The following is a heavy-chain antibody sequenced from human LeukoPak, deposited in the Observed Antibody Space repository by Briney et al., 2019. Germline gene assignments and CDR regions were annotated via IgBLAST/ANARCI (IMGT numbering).Heavy chain of an antibody. D-gene: IGHD3-22*01. CDR3: AKGRRGSSYVHYFDT. CDR1: GFNFSAYG. CDR2: ISFHGANE. J-gene: IGHJ1*01. V-gene: IGHV3-30*18. Sequence: AGALRLSCTASGFNFSAYGMHWVRQAPGKGLDWVAVISFHGANEYYADSVKGRFTISRDNSNNTLYLQMNSVRAEDTAVYYCAKGRRGSSYVHYFDTWGQGTLVIVSS.